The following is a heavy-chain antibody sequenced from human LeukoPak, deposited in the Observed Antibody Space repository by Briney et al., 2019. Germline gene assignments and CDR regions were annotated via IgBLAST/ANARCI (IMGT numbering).Heavy chain of an antibody. CDR1: GFTFSSYS. CDR2: ISSSSSYI. V-gene: IGHV3-21*01. D-gene: IGHD2-21*02. J-gene: IGHJ6*02. Sequence: GGSLRLSCAASGFTFSSYSMNWVRQAPGKGLEWVSSISSSSSYIYYADSVKGRFTISRDNAKNSLYLQMNSLRAEDTAVYYCARGPAYCGGDCYPYYYYYGMDVWGQGTTVTVSS. CDR3: ARGPAYCGGDCYPYYYYYGMDV.